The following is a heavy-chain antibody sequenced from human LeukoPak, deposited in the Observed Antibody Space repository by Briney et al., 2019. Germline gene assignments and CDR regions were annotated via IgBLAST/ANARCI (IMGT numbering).Heavy chain of an antibody. D-gene: IGHD5-18*01. V-gene: IGHV4-39*07. CDR1: GGSISSSSYY. CDR3: ARAGGYSYGPLLFDY. CDR2: IYYSGST. J-gene: IGHJ4*02. Sequence: SETLSLTCTVSGGSISSSSYYWGWIRQPPGKGLEWIGSIYYSGSTYYNPSLKSRVTISVDRSKNQFSLKLSSVTAADTAVYYCARAGGYSYGPLLFDYWGQGTLVTVSS.